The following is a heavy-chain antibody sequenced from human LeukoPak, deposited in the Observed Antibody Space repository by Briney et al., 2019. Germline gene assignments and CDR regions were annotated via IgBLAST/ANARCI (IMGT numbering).Heavy chain of an antibody. CDR1: GFTFRSYW. D-gene: IGHD2-2*02. V-gene: IGHV3-7*01. Sequence: PGGSLRLSSVASGFTFRSYWMSWVRQAPGKGLEWVANIKQDGSEKYYVDSVKGRFTISRDNTKNSLFLQMNSLRAEDTAVYYCARGWGDCTTVSCYTGGDVFDMWGQGTMVTVSS. CDR2: IKQDGSEK. J-gene: IGHJ3*02. CDR3: ARGWGDCTTVSCYTGGDVFDM.